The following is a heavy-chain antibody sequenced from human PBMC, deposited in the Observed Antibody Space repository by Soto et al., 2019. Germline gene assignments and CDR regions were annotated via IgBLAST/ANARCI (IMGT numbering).Heavy chain of an antibody. J-gene: IGHJ6*02. Sequence: QVQLVQSGAEVKKPGSSVKVSCKASGGTFSSYAISWVRQAPGQGLEWMGGITPIFGTANYAQKFQGRVTITADESTSTAYMELSSLRSEDTAVYYCARGQGIQLWLGDYYYYGMDVWGQGTTVTVSS. V-gene: IGHV1-69*01. CDR1: GGTFSSYA. D-gene: IGHD5-18*01. CDR3: ARGQGIQLWLGDYYYYGMDV. CDR2: ITPIFGTA.